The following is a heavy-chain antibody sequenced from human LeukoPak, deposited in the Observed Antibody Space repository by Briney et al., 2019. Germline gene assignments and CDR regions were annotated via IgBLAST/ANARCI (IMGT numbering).Heavy chain of an antibody. CDR3: ARDGSSRWYYFDY. CDR2: IYYSGST. CDR1: GGSINNYY. D-gene: IGHD6-13*01. J-gene: IGHJ4*02. V-gene: IGHV4-59*01. Sequence: SETLSLTCTVSGGSINNYYWSWIRQPPGTGLEWIGYIYYSGSTNYNPSLKSRVTISVDTSKNQFSLKLSSVTAADTAVYYCARDGSSRWYYFDYWGQGTLVTVSS.